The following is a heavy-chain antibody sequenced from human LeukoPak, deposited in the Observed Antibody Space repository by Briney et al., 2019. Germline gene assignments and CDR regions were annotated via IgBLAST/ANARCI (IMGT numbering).Heavy chain of an antibody. CDR3: AKEGYSRGYYSYYYMDV. D-gene: IGHD6-13*01. Sequence: GGSLRLSCAASQFTFSKYVMSWARQAPGKGLEWVTAISYDGSNKYYADSVKGRFTISRDNSKNTLYVQMNSLRAEDTAVYYCAKEGYSRGYYSYYYMDVWGKGTTVTVSS. V-gene: IGHV3-30*18. CDR2: ISYDGSNK. CDR1: QFTFSKYV. J-gene: IGHJ6*03.